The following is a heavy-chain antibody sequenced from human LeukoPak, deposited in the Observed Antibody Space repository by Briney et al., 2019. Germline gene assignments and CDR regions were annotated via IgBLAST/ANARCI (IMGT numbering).Heavy chain of an antibody. CDR2: INPNSGGT. CDR1: GYTFTGYY. Sequence: ASVKVSCKASGYTFTGYYMHWVRQAPGQGLEWMGRINPNSGGTNYAQKFQGRVTMTRDTSISTAYMELSRLRSDDTAVYYCARGLELRRENDDYWGQGTLVTVSS. J-gene: IGHJ4*02. D-gene: IGHD1-7*01. CDR3: ARGLELRRENDDY. V-gene: IGHV1-2*06.